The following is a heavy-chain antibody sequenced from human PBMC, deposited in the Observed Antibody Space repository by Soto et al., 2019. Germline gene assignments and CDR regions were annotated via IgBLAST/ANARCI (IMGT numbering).Heavy chain of an antibody. J-gene: IGHJ1*01. CDR3: SRGDKYAHER. D-gene: IGHD5-18*01. CDR2: MGGNGGGG. V-gene: IGHV3-74*01. Sequence: EVQLVESGGGCVQPGGSLRLSCAASGFTFSSYSMHWVRQGSGKGLEWVSRMGGNGGGGNSADSVKGRFTISRDNTKHTLYLQMNSLRAEDTAVYSCSRGDKYAHERWGPGTLVTVSS. CDR1: GFTFSSYS.